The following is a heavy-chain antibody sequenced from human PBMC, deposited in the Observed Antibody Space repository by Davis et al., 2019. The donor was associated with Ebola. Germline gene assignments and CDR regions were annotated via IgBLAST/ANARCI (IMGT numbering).Heavy chain of an antibody. Sequence: GGSLRLSCAASGFTFSSYSMNWVRQAPGKGLEWVSYISTTSGTIYYADSVKGRFTISRDNSKNTVYMQMHNLRAEDTAVYYCASREVGLHNLYWGEGTLVSVSS. V-gene: IGHV3-48*01. CDR3: ASREVGLHNLY. J-gene: IGHJ4*02. D-gene: IGHD1-26*01. CDR1: GFTFSSYS. CDR2: ISTTSGTI.